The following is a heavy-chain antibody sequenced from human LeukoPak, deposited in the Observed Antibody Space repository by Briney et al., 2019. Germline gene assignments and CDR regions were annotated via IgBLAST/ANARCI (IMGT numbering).Heavy chain of an antibody. CDR3: ARVGYSYGDHSFDY. V-gene: IGHV1-18*01. CDR2: ISGYNGHT. CDR1: GYTFTRYG. D-gene: IGHD5-18*01. J-gene: IGHJ4*02. Sequence: ASVKVSCKASGYTFTRYGISWVRQAPGQGPEWMGWISGYNGHTNYAQKFQGRVTMTTDTSTSTAYMELSSLRSEDTAVYYCARVGYSYGDHSFDYWGQGTLVTVSS.